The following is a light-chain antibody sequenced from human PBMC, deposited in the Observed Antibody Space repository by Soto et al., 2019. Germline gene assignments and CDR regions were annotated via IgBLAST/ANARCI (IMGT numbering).Light chain of an antibody. Sequence: EIVMTQSPATLSVSPGDRATLSCRASQSPRNNLAWFQQKPGQAPRLLLYGASTRATGIPARFSGSGSGTEFTLTISSLQSEDFAVYYCQQYGSSPYTFGQGTKLEIK. CDR3: QQYGSSPYT. CDR2: GAS. J-gene: IGKJ2*01. CDR1: QSPRNN. V-gene: IGKV3-15*01.